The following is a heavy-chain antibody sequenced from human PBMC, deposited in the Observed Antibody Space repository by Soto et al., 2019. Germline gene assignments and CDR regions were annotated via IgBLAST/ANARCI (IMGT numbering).Heavy chain of an antibody. CDR1: GGSVRAPDW. V-gene: IGHV4-4*02. CDR2: VHISGHS. D-gene: IGHD1-1*01. J-gene: IGHJ5*01. CDR3: ARVRQGCSANNCYFDP. Sequence: TLALTCTLSGGSVRAPDWWNWVRQSPDKGLEWIAEVHISGHSNYNPSLRSRVSVSIDSSKNQFYLNLNSVTAADTAIYYCARVRQGCSANNCYFDPWGQGTQVTV.